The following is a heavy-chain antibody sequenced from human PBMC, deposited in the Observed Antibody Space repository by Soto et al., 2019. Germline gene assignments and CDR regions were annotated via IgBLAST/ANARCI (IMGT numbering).Heavy chain of an antibody. J-gene: IGHJ3*02. D-gene: IGHD2-15*01. V-gene: IGHV3-23*01. CDR1: EFTVSGHA. CDR3: APRVSCSGGSCQYDAFAI. Sequence: EVQVLESGGGLVQPGGSLRLSCEGSEFTVSGHAMTWIRQAPGKGPEWVSTITADGGTYYADSVKGRFAMSRDTSENTRYIQMNGLGAKDAAVYYCAPRVSCSGGSCQYDAFAIRGQGTMVTVSS. CDR2: ITADGGT.